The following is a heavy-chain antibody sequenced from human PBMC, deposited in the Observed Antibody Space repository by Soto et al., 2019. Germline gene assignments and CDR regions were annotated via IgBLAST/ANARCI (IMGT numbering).Heavy chain of an antibody. J-gene: IGHJ5*02. CDR3: ASGNSGYYKSNWFDP. V-gene: IGHV4-39*01. CDR2: IYFDGNT. Sequence: SETLSLTCTVSGGSISSSSYYWGWIRQPPGKGLECVGNIYFDGNTYYNPSLKSQVTISMDTSKNQFSLRLSSVTAADTAVYYCASGNSGYYKSNWFDPWGQGTLVTVSS. D-gene: IGHD3-3*01. CDR1: GGSISSSSYY.